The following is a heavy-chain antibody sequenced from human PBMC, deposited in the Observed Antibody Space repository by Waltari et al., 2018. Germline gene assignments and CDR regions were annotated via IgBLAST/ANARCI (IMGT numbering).Heavy chain of an antibody. J-gene: IGHJ3*02. D-gene: IGHD7-27*01. CDR3: VRGWGKTLDSFDI. CDR2: INAGNGKI. CDR1: GYTFTTYA. Sequence: QVQLVQSGAEVKKPGASVKVSCKASGYTFTTYAMHWGRQAPGQSLEWMGWINAGNGKIRYSQRFQDRVSITRDTSANTAYMELSSLRSGDTAVYYCVRGWGKTLDSFDIWGRGTMVTVSS. V-gene: IGHV1-3*01.